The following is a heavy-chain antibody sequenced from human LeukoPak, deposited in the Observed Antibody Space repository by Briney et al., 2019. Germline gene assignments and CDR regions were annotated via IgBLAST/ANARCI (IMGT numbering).Heavy chain of an antibody. CDR3: AKDPTLDSEFDY. D-gene: IGHD3-9*01. Sequence: DPGGSLRLSCAASGFTFSSYAMSWVRQAPGKGLEWVSAISGSGGSTYYADSVKGRFTISRDNSKNTLYLQMYSLRAEDTAVYYCAKDPTLDSEFDYWGQGTLVTVSS. CDR1: GFTFSSYA. CDR2: ISGSGGST. V-gene: IGHV3-23*01. J-gene: IGHJ4*02.